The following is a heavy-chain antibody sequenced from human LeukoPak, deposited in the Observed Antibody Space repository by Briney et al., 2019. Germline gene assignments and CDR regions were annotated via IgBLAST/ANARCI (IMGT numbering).Heavy chain of an antibody. V-gene: IGHV4-61*02. CDR1: GGSISSGSYY. J-gene: IGHJ5*02. Sequence: SETLSLTCAVSGGSISSGSYYWSWIRQPAGKGLEWIGRIYTSGSTNYNPSLKSRVTISVDTSKNQFSLKLSSVTAADTAVYYCARAPQVPAAIGDGFDPWGQGTLVTVSS. D-gene: IGHD2-2*01. CDR2: IYTSGST. CDR3: ARAPQVPAAIGDGFDP.